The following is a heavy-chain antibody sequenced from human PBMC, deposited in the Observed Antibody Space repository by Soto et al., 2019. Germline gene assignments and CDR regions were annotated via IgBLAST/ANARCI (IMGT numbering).Heavy chain of an antibody. CDR2: ITASGATT. CDR1: AFTFSSYG. D-gene: IGHD5-18*01. V-gene: IGHV3-23*01. Sequence: PGGSLTPSCSASAFTFSSYGMCWVRQAPGKGLKWVSSITASGATTHYAEPVKGRFTISRDNTKNTLYLQMNSLRAEDTAIYYCAKHRGQTYSDGLDHWGQGTLVTVSS. CDR3: AKHRGQTYSDGLDH. J-gene: IGHJ4*02.